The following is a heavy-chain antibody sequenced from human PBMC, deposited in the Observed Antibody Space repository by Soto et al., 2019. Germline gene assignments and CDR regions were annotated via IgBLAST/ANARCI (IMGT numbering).Heavy chain of an antibody. CDR3: ARERAISYYDFWSGYYGDYYYYYGMDV. J-gene: IGHJ6*02. CDR1: GGSVSSGSYY. V-gene: IGHV4-61*01. CDR2: IYYSGST. D-gene: IGHD3-3*01. Sequence: SETLSLTCTVSGGSVSSGSYYWIWIRQPPGKGLEWIGYIYYSGSTNYNPSLKSRVTISVDTSKNQFSLKLSSVTAADTAVYYRARERAISYYDFWSGYYGDYYYYYGMDVWGQGTTVTVSS.